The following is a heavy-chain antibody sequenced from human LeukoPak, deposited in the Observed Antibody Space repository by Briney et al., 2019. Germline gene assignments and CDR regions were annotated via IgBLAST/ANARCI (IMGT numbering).Heavy chain of an antibody. CDR2: IIPIFGTA. D-gene: IGHD5-18*01. CDR1: GGTFSSYA. CDR3: ARDADTAMAMGFDY. Sequence: ASGKVSCKASGGTFSSYAISWARQAPGQGLEWMGGIIPIFGTANYAQKFQGRVTITADESTSTAYMELSSLRSEDTAVYYCARDADTAMAMGFDYWGQGTLVTVSS. V-gene: IGHV1-69*13. J-gene: IGHJ4*02.